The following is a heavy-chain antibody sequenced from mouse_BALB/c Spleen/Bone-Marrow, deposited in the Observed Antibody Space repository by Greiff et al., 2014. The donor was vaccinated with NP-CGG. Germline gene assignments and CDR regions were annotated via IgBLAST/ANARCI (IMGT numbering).Heavy chain of an antibody. V-gene: IGHV2-9*02. CDR1: GFSLTNYG. Sequence: VQLVESGPGLVAPSQSLSITCTVSGFSLTNYGVHWVRQPPGKGLEWLGVIWADGSTNYYSALMSRLSISKDNSKGQVFFKMNSLQTDDTAVYYCAKITTATDAMDYWGQGTSVTVSS. D-gene: IGHD1-2*01. CDR3: AKITTATDAMDY. CDR2: IWADGST. J-gene: IGHJ4*01.